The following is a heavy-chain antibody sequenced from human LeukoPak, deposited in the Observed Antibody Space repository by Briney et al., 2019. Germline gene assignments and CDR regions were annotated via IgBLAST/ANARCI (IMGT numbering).Heavy chain of an antibody. Sequence: GGSLRLSCAASGFTFSSYAMHWVRQAPGKGLEWVAVISYDGSNKYYADSVKGRFTISRDNSKNTLYLQMNSLRAEDTAVYYSAQIHVGYFDYWGQGTLVTVSS. V-gene: IGHV3-30*04. D-gene: IGHD5-18*01. CDR2: ISYDGSNK. CDR1: GFTFSSYA. CDR3: AQIHVGYFDY. J-gene: IGHJ4*02.